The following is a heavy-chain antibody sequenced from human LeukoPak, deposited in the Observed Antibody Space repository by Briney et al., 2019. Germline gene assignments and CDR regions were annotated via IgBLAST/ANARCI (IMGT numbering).Heavy chain of an antibody. Sequence: GGSLRLSCAASGSTFSSYRRHCVGLQPGKGQVLGSCIKINWSSKNYADPVKRRFINTDDYANHAVYLQMTSPKAEDTAVYFCARVYGGNPYFDYWGQGPLVTVSS. D-gene: IGHD4-23*01. CDR3: ARVYGGNPYFDY. CDR1: GSTFSSYR. CDR2: IKINWSSK. V-gene: IGHV3-74*01. J-gene: IGHJ4*02.